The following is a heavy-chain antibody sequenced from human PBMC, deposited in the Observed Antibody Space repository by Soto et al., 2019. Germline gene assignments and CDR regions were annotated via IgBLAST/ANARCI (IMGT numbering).Heavy chain of an antibody. CDR3: ARDQPDYEDAFDI. J-gene: IGHJ3*02. CDR1: GFTFSSYG. Sequence: GRSLRHSCAASGFTFSSYGMHWVRQAPGKGMEWVAVIWYDGSNKYYADSVKGRFTISRDNSKNTLYLQMNSLRAEDTAVYYCARDQPDYEDAFDIWGQGTMVTVSS. V-gene: IGHV3-33*01. CDR2: IWYDGSNK. D-gene: IGHD4-17*01.